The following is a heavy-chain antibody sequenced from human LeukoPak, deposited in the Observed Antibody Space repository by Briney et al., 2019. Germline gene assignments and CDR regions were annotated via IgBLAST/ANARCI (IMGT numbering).Heavy chain of an antibody. Sequence: PGGSLRLSCAASGFTFSSYAMHWVRQAPGKGLEWVAVISYDGSNKYYADSVKGRFTISRDNSKNTLYLQMNSLRAEDTAVYYCARESGNTASDYWGQGTLVTVSS. CDR3: ARESGNTASDY. D-gene: IGHD5-18*01. CDR1: GFTFSSYA. CDR2: ISYDGSNK. J-gene: IGHJ4*02. V-gene: IGHV3-30*04.